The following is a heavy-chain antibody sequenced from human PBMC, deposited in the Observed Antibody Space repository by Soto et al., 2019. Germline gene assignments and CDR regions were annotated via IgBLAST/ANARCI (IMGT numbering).Heavy chain of an antibody. J-gene: IGHJ6*02. CDR2: IIPILVIA. V-gene: IGHV1-69*02. Sequence: ASVKVSCKASGGTFSSYTISWVRQAPGQGLEWMGRIIPILVIANYAQKFQGRVTITADKSTSTAYMELSSLRAEDTALYYCAKGRSYYYYYGVDVWGQGTTVTVSS. CDR1: GGTFSSYT. CDR3: AKGRSYYYYYGVDV.